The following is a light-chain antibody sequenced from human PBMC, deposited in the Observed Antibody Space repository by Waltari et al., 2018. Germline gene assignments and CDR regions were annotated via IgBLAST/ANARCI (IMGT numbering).Light chain of an antibody. CDR1: QTLFYSSNNQNY. CDR2: WAS. J-gene: IGKJ1*01. Sequence: DIVMTQSPDSLAVSLGERATINCKSSQTLFYSSNNQNYLAWYQLKPGQPPKLLIFWASTREPGVPDRFSGSGSPTDCTLTIDTLQAEDVAVYYCQQYYTTPTFGQGTKVEIK. V-gene: IGKV4-1*01. CDR3: QQYYTTPT.